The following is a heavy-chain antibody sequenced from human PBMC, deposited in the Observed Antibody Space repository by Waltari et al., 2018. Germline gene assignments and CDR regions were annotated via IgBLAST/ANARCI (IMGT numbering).Heavy chain of an antibody. V-gene: IGHV4-39*01. J-gene: IGHJ4*02. CDR1: GGSISSSSYY. CDR3: ARRLGSSDYFDY. Sequence: QLQLQESGPGLVKPSETLSLTCTVSGGSISSSSYYWGWIRQPPGKGREWIGSIYYSGSTYYNPSLKSRVTISVDTSKNQFSLKLSSVTAADTAVYYCARRLGSSDYFDYWGQGTLVTVSS. CDR2: IYYSGST. D-gene: IGHD3-10*01.